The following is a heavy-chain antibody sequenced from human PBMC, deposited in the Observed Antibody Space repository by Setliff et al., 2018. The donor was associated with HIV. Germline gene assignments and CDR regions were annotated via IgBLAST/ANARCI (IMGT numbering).Heavy chain of an antibody. CDR3: ARAYGDIATYYYYYYMDV. Sequence: PSETLSLTCTVSGGSISSGGYYWSWIRQHPGKGLEWIGYIYYSGSTYYNPSLKSRVTISVDTSKNQFSLKLNSVTAADTAAYYCARAYGDIATYYYYYYMDVWGKGTTVTVS. CDR2: IYYSGST. D-gene: IGHD4-17*01. J-gene: IGHJ6*03. CDR1: GGSISSGGYY. V-gene: IGHV4-31*03.